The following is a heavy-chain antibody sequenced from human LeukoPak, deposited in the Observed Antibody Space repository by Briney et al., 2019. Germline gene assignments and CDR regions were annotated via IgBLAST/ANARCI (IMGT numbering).Heavy chain of an antibody. D-gene: IGHD5-18*01. Sequence: PGGSLRLSCAASGFTFSSYAMSWVRQAPGKGLEWVSAISGSGGSTYYADSVKGRFTISRDNSKNTLYLQVNSLRAEDTAVYYCATLRRGYSYGRNWFDPWGQGTLVTV. CDR1: GFTFSSYA. CDR2: ISGSGGST. V-gene: IGHV3-23*01. CDR3: ATLRRGYSYGRNWFDP. J-gene: IGHJ5*02.